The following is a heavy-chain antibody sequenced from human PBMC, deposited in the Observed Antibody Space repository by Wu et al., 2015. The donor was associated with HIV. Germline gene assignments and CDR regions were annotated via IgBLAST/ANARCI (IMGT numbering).Heavy chain of an antibody. CDR1: GYIFTDYG. CDR3: ARGHYYDSSSSPMY. V-gene: IGHV1-18*01. J-gene: IGHJ4*02. D-gene: IGHD3-22*01. CDR2: ISAQNGNT. Sequence: VQLVQSGGEVKKPGASVKVACKSSGYIFTDYGINWVRQAPGEGLEWMGWISAQNGNTKSGQKFKGRLTLTTDAASSTAYMELKSLRSDDTAVYFCARGHYYDSSSSPMYWGPGTRVTVSS.